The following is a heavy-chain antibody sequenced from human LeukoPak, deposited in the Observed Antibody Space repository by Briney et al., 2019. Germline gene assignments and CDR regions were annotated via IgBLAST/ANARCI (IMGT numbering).Heavy chain of an antibody. CDR2: INPNSGGT. Sequence: ASVKVSCKASGYTFTGYYMHWVRQAPGQGLEWMGWINPNSGGTNYAQKFQGRVTMTRDTSISTAYMELSRLRSDDTAVYYCARDGHLGSGTSWGFLTPGYFDYWGQGTLVTVSS. V-gene: IGHV1-2*02. D-gene: IGHD2-2*01. J-gene: IGHJ4*02. CDR3: ARDGHLGSGTSWGFLTPGYFDY. CDR1: GYTFTGYY.